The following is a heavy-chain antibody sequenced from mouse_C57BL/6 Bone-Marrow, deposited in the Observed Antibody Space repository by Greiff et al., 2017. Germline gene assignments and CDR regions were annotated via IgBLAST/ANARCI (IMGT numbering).Heavy chain of an antibody. V-gene: IGHV1-81*01. CDR1: GYTFTSYG. CDR3: ARGLIYYDYDGDFDY. Sequence: VQLQQSGAELARPGASVKLSCKASGYTFTSYGISWVKQRTGQGLEWIGEIYPRSGNTYYNEKFKGKATLTADKSSSTAYMELRSLTSEDSAVYFWARGLIYYDYDGDFDYWGQGTTLTVSS. CDR2: IYPRSGNT. J-gene: IGHJ2*01. D-gene: IGHD2-4*01.